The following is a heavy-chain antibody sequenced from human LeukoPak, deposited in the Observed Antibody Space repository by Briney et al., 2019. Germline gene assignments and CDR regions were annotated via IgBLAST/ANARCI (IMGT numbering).Heavy chain of an antibody. CDR2: ISYDGSNK. CDR1: GFTFSSYG. V-gene: IGHV3-30*03. D-gene: IGHD1-26*01. CDR3: AGRGSYYDY. Sequence: GGSLRLSCAASGFTFSSYGMHWVRQAPGKGLEWVAVISYDGSNKYYADSVKGRFTISRDNSKNTLYLQMNSLRAEDTAVYYCAGRGSYYDYWGQGTLVTVSS. J-gene: IGHJ4*02.